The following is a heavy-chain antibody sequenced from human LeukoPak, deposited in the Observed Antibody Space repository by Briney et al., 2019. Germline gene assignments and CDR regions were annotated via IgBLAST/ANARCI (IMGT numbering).Heavy chain of an antibody. CDR1: AFTFSDAW. CDR2: IKSKTDGGTT. CDR3: TTGSRLRYSGY. Sequence: GGSLRLSCAASAFTFSDAWMTWVRQAPGKGLEWVGRIKSKTDGGTTDYAAPVKGRFTISRDDSKNTLYLQMNSLKTEDTAVYYCTTGSRLRYSGYWGQGTLVTVSS. D-gene: IGHD3-9*01. V-gene: IGHV3-15*01. J-gene: IGHJ4*02.